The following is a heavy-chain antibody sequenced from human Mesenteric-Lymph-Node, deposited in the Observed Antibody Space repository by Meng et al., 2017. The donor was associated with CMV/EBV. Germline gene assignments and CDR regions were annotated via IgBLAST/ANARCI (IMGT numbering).Heavy chain of an antibody. CDR1: GFTVYNIY. Sequence: GESLKISCAASGFTVYNIYMTWVRQAPGKGLEWVSVIYNNGNTKYADSVKGRFTISRDSSLNTIYLQMFSLRVDDTAVYYCAGSRNNYVFGVDVWGQGTTVTVSS. CDR2: IYNNGNT. V-gene: IGHV3-53*01. D-gene: IGHD3-16*01. CDR3: AGSRNNYVFGVDV. J-gene: IGHJ6*02.